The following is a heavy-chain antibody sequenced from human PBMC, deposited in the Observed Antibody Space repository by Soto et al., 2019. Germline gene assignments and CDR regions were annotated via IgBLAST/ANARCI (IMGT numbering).Heavy chain of an antibody. D-gene: IGHD5-18*01. J-gene: IGHJ5*02. CDR3: ARMASFGSLNWFDP. CDR2: MNPGSGDT. V-gene: IGHV1-8*01. Sequence: ASVKVSCKASGYTFTNNDATWVRQAPGQGLEWMGGMNPGSGDTGYAQKFQGRVTMTTNISIATAYMELSSLRPEDTAIYYCARMASFGSLNWFDPWGQGTMVTVSS. CDR1: GYTFTNND.